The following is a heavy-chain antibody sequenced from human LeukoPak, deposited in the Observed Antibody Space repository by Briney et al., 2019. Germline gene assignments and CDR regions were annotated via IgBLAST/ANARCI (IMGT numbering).Heavy chain of an antibody. CDR2: ISSSGSTV. D-gene: IGHD2/OR15-2a*01. CDR1: EFTFSSYA. Sequence: GGSLRLSCAASEFTFSSYAMNWVRQAPGKGLEWVSFISSSGSTVNYVDSVKDRFTISRDNAKNSLYLQMDSLRAEDTAVYYCARWYCDKNICPSYYYGMDVWGQGTTVTVSS. J-gene: IGHJ6*02. V-gene: IGHV3-48*03. CDR3: ARWYCDKNICPSYYYGMDV.